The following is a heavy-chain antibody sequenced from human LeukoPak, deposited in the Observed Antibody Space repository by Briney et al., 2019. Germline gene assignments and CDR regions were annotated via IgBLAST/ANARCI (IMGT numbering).Heavy chain of an antibody. J-gene: IGHJ4*02. CDR1: GFTFSNAW. CDR3: TTLAVAGTRFGY. V-gene: IGHV3-15*01. CDR2: IKSKTDGGTT. D-gene: IGHD6-19*01. Sequence: EGSLRLSCAASGFTFSNAWMSWVRQAPGKGLEWVGRIKSKTDGGTTDYAAPVKGRFTISRDDSKNTLYLQMNSLKTEDTAVYYCTTLAVAGTRFGYWGQGTLVTVSS.